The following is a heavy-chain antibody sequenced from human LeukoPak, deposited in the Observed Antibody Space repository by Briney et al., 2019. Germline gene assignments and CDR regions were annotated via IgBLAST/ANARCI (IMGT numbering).Heavy chain of an antibody. Sequence: GGSLRLSCAASGFTLSSYWMSWVRQAPGKGLEWVANINRDGSEKYYVDSVKGRFTISRDNAKNSLYLQMNSLRAEDTAVYYCARDRVDYWGQGTLVTVSS. CDR2: INRDGSEK. CDR1: GFTLSSYW. V-gene: IGHV3-7*01. J-gene: IGHJ4*02. D-gene: IGHD3-10*01. CDR3: ARDRVDY.